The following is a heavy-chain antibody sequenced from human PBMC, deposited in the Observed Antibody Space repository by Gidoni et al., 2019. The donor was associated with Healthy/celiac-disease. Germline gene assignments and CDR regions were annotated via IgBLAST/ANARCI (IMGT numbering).Heavy chain of an antibody. Sequence: APGKGLEWVSYISSSSSTIYYADSVKGRFTISRDNAKNSLYLQMNSLRDEDTAVYYCAREGGDYSLFWGQGTLVTVSS. V-gene: IGHV3-48*02. D-gene: IGHD2-21*01. J-gene: IGHJ4*02. CDR3: AREGGDYSLF. CDR2: ISSSSSTI.